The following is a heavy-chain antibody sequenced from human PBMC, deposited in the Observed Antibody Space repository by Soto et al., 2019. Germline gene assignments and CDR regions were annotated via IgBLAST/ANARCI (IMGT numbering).Heavy chain of an antibody. Sequence: ASVKVSCKASGYPFNKYIMHWVRQAPGQSLEWMGWINTDNGNTRYSQKFQGRVTIARDTSASTVYMELSSLRSDDTAVYYCARAANCSSSTGCYSQWFAPWGQGTQVTV. CDR3: ARAANCSSSTGCYSQWFAP. J-gene: IGHJ5*02. CDR1: GYPFNKYI. V-gene: IGHV1-3*04. D-gene: IGHD2-2*02. CDR2: INTDNGNT.